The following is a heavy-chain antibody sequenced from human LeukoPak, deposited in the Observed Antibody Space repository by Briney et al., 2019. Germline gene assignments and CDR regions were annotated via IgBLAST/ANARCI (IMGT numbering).Heavy chain of an antibody. V-gene: IGHV3-7*01. CDR3: ARDSSGWSYYFDY. J-gene: IGHJ4*02. Sequence: GGSLRLSCAASGFTFSSYWMNWVRQAPGKGLEWVANIKQDGSEKYYVDSVKGRFTISRDNAKNSLYLQMNSLRAEDTAVYYCARDSSGWSYYFDYWGQGTLVTVSS. D-gene: IGHD6-19*01. CDR1: GFTFSSYW. CDR2: IKQDGSEK.